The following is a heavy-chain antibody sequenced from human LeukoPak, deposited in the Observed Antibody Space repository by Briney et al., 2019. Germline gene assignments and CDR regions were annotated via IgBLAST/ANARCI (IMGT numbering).Heavy chain of an antibody. CDR2: ISYDGSNK. CDR3: ARDLYSSSWYRSYGMDV. Sequence: GGSLRLSCAASGFTFSSYGMHWVRQAPGKGLEWVAVISYDGSNKYYADSVKGRFTISRDNSKNTLYLQMNSLRAEDTAVYYCARDLYSSSWYRSYGMDVWGQGTTVTVSS. CDR1: GFTFSSYG. J-gene: IGHJ6*02. D-gene: IGHD6-13*01. V-gene: IGHV3-30*03.